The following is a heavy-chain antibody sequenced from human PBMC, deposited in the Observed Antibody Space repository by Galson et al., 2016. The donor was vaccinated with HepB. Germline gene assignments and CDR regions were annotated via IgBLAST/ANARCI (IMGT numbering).Heavy chain of an antibody. CDR2: ISWNSGSI. CDR3: AKGASQVIAARQNY. D-gene: IGHD6-6*01. J-gene: IGHJ4*02. CDR1: GFTFDDYA. V-gene: IGHV3-9*01. Sequence: SLRLSCAASGFTFDDYAMHWVRQAPGKGLEWVSGISWNSGSIGYADSVKGRFTISRDNAKNSLYLQMNSLRAEDTALYYCAKGASQVIAARQNYWGQGTLVTVSS.